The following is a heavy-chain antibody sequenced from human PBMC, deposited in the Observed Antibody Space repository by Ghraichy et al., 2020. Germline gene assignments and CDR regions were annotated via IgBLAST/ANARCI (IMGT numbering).Heavy chain of an antibody. CDR1: GFSLSTSGVG. D-gene: IGHD2-15*01. Sequence: SGPTLVKPTQTLTLTCTFSGFSLSTSGVGVGWIRQPPGKALEWLALIYWDDDKRYSPSLKSRLTITKDTSKNQVVLTMTNMDPVDTATYYCARSYCSGGSCYSSWGWEGGYFDYWGQGTLVTVSS. J-gene: IGHJ4*02. V-gene: IGHV2-5*02. CDR3: ARSYCSGGSCYSSWGWEGGYFDY. CDR2: IYWDDDK.